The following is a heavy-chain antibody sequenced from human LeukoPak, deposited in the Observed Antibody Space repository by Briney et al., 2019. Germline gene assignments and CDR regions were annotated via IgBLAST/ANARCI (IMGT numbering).Heavy chain of an antibody. CDR1: GFTFTTYV. CDR2: ISGSGGST. D-gene: IGHD3-10*01. J-gene: IGHJ4*02. CDR3: AKDDHYYGSGSYFDY. V-gene: IGHV3-23*01. Sequence: GGSLRLSCAASGFTFTTYVMSWVRQAPGKGLERVSAISGSGGSTYYADSVKGRFTISRDNSKNTLYLQMNSLRAEDTAVYYCAKDDHYYGSGSYFDYWGQGTLVTVSS.